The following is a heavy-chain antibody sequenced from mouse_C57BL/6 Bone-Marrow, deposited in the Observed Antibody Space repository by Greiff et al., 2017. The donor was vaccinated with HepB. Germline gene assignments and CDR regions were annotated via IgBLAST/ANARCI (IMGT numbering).Heavy chain of an antibody. J-gene: IGHJ3*01. D-gene: IGHD2-4*01. V-gene: IGHV1-59*01. CDR3: AYDYDWFAY. CDR2: IDPSDSYT. CDR1: GYTFTSYW. Sequence: QVHVKQPGAELVRPGTSVKLSCKASGYTFTSYWMHWVKQRPGQGLEWIGVIDPSDSYTNYNQKFKGKATLTVDTSSSTAYMQLSSLTSEDSAVYYCAYDYDWFAYWGQGTLVTVSA.